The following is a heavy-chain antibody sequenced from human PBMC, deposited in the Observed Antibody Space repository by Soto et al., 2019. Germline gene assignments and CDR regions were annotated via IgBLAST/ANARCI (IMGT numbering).Heavy chain of an antibody. J-gene: IGHJ4*02. V-gene: IGHV3-30*03. D-gene: IGHD6-19*01. CDR2: ISNDGSKK. CDR1: GFAFTNYG. CDR3: ARDVAMPTGLGLGY. Sequence: HPGGSLRLSCAASGFAFTNYGIHWVRQAPGKGLEWVAHISNDGSKKFYGDSVKGRFTISRDNSENTVYLQMTSLRPDDTAVFYCARDVAMPTGLGLGYWGQGTLVTV.